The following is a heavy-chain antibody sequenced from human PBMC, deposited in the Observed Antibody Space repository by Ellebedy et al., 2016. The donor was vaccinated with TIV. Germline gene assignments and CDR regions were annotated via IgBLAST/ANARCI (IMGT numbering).Heavy chain of an antibody. D-gene: IGHD2-2*01. CDR3: ARVFISYFFDY. J-gene: IGHJ4*02. Sequence: GGSLRLSCAASGFTFNTYGMHWVRQAPGKGLEWVAFIRYDGSFKDYADSVKGRFTISRDNSKNALYLQMNNLRADDTAVYYCARVFISYFFDYWGQGTLVTVSS. V-gene: IGHV3-30*02. CDR2: IRYDGSFK. CDR1: GFTFNTYG.